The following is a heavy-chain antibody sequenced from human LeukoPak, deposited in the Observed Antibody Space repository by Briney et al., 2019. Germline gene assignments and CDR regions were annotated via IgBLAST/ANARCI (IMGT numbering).Heavy chain of an antibody. CDR2: ISNSGGGT. CDR1: GFTFSSYA. V-gene: IGHV3-23*01. D-gene: IGHD2-2*01. CDR3: AKAGCSSNTCYDAFDI. J-gene: IGHJ3*02. Sequence: GGSLRLSCAASGFTFSSYAMSWVRQAPGKGLEWVSGISNSGGGTDYADSVRGRFTISRDNSKTTLFLQMNSLRAEDTAVYYCAKAGCSSNTCYDAFDIWGQGTMVTVSS.